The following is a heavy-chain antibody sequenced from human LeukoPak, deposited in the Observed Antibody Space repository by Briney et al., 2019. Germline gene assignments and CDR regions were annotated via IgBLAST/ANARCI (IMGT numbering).Heavy chain of an antibody. V-gene: IGHV4-4*02. J-gene: IGHJ6*02. D-gene: IGHD3-10*01. CDR1: GGSIKSNNW. Sequence: SETLSLTCAVSGGSIKSNNWWSWVRQPPGKGLEWIGEIYHSGSTNYNPSLESRVTVSVDKSKNQFSLDLSSVTAADTAVYYCARERYVLLWFGTSIYYGMDVWGQGTTVTVSS. CDR2: IYHSGST. CDR3: ARERYVLLWFGTSIYYGMDV.